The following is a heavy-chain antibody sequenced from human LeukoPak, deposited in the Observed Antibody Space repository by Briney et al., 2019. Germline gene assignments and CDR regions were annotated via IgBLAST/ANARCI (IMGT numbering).Heavy chain of an antibody. J-gene: IGHJ4*02. V-gene: IGHV4-59*08. Sequence: SETLSLTCTVSGGSISSYYWSWIRQPPGKGLEWIGYIYYSGSTNYNPSLKSRVTISVDTSKNQFSLKLSSVTAADTAVYYCARADILTGSQDYWGQGTLVTVSS. CDR3: ARADILTGSQDY. D-gene: IGHD3-9*01. CDR2: IYYSGST. CDR1: GGSISSYY.